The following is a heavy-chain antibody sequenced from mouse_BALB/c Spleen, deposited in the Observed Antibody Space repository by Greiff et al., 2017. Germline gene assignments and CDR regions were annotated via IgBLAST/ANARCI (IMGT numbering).Heavy chain of an antibody. CDR3: TRKAHGFAY. Sequence: VQLQQSGAELVRPGASVKLSCKASGYTFTSYWINWVKQRPGQGLEWIGNIYPSDSYTNYNQKFKDKATLTVDKSSSTAYMQLSSPTSEDSAVYYCTRKAHGFAYWGQGTLVTDSA. CDR1: GYTFTSYW. J-gene: IGHJ3*01. V-gene: IGHV1-69*02. CDR2: IYPSDSYT.